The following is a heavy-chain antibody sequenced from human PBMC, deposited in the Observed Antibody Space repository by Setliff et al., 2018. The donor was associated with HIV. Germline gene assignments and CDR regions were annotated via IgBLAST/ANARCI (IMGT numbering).Heavy chain of an antibody. CDR2: IYYSGNT. J-gene: IGHJ1*01. V-gene: IGHV4-39*07. CDR3: ARVPTSSWYVTTQRTKEYFHH. Sequence: SETLSLTCTVSGGSISSGGYYWGWIRQPPGKGLEWIGSIYYSGNTYYNPSLKSRVTISTDTSRNQFSLRLSSVTAADTAIYYCARVPTSSWYVTTQRTKEYFHHWGQGTLVTVS. CDR1: GGSISSGGYY. D-gene: IGHD6-13*01.